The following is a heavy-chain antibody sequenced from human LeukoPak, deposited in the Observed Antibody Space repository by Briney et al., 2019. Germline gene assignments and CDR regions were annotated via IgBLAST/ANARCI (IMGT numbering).Heavy chain of an antibody. CDR2: IYSGGST. CDR3: TRAAAGTY. D-gene: IGHD6-13*01. Sequence: GGSLRLSCAASGFTVSSNYMSWVRQAPGKGLEWVSVIYSGGSTYYADSVKGRFTISRDNSKNTLYLQMNSLKTEDTAVYYCTRAAAGTYWGQGTLVTVSS. V-gene: IGHV3-66*01. J-gene: IGHJ4*02. CDR1: GFTVSSNY.